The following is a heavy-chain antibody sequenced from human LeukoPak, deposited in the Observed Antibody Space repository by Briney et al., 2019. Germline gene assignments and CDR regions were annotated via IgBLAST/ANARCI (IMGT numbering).Heavy chain of an antibody. CDR2: IYYSGST. CDR1: GGSISSYY. J-gene: IGHJ5*02. D-gene: IGHD2-21*02. V-gene: IGHV4-59*08. Sequence: SETLSLTCTVSGGSISSYYWSWIRQPPGKGLEWIGYIYYSGSTNYDPSLKSRVTISVDTSKNQFSLKLSSVTAADTAVYYCARHVLVAGLETYYNWFDPWGQGTLATVSS. CDR3: ARHVLVAGLETYYNWFDP.